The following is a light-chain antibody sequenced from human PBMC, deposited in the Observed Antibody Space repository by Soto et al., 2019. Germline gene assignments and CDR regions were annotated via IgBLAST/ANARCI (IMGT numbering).Light chain of an antibody. Sequence: AIQMTQSPSSLSASVGDRVTITCRASQGIRNDLGWYQQKPGTAPKLLIYAASNLQSGVPSRFSASGSGTDFTLNISTLQPEDFATYYCLQDYRYPRTFGQGTKLEMK. CDR2: AAS. V-gene: IGKV1-6*01. J-gene: IGKJ2*01. CDR1: QGIRND. CDR3: LQDYRYPRT.